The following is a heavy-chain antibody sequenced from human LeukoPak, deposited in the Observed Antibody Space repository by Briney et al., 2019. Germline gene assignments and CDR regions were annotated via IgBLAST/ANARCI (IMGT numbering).Heavy chain of an antibody. Sequence: SETLSLTCIVSGDSISSSNYYWGWIRQPPGKGLEWIGSIYYTGTTYSNPSLKSRVTISVDTSKNQFSLKLSSVTAADTAVYYCAREVGASGSGSSRFDYWGQGTLVTVSS. D-gene: IGHD3-10*01. CDR3: AREVGASGSGSSRFDY. CDR2: IYYTGTT. J-gene: IGHJ4*02. V-gene: IGHV4-39*07. CDR1: GDSISSSNYY.